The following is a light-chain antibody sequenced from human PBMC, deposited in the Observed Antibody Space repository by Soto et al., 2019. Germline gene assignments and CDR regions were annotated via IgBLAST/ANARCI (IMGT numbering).Light chain of an antibody. V-gene: IGLV2-14*01. Sequence: QSVLTQPASVSGSPGQSITISCTGTSSDVGGYNYVFWYQQHPGKAPKLMIYDVSNRPSGVSNRFSGSKSGNTASLTISGLQAEDEADYYCSSYTSSSTLVFGTGTKVTVL. CDR1: SSDVGGYNY. CDR3: SSYTSSSTLV. CDR2: DVS. J-gene: IGLJ1*01.